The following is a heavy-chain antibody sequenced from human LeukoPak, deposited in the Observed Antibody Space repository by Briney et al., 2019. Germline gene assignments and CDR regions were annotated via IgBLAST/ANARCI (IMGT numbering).Heavy chain of an antibody. V-gene: IGHV3-48*03. J-gene: IGHJ5*02. CDR1: GFTFSSYE. Sequence: PGGSLRLSCAASGFTFSSYEMNWDRQAPGKGLEWVSYISSSGSTIYYADSVKGRFTISRDNAKNSLYLQMNSLRAEDTAVYYCAREGRLGELSAWFDPWGQGTLVTVSS. CDR2: ISSSGSTI. D-gene: IGHD3-16*02. CDR3: AREGRLGELSAWFDP.